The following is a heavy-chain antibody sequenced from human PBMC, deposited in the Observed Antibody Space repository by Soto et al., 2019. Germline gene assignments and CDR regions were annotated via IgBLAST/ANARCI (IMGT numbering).Heavy chain of an antibody. D-gene: IGHD5-18*01. V-gene: IGHV3-21*01. Sequence: PGGSLRLSCAASGFTFSSYSMNWVRQAPGKGLEWVSSISSSSSYIYYADSVKGRFTISRDNAKNSLYLQMNSLRAEDTAVYYCARENTAMVTSVVFDDWGQGTRVTVAS. CDR3: ARENTAMVTSVVFDD. CDR2: ISSSSSYI. J-gene: IGHJ4*02. CDR1: GFTFSSYS.